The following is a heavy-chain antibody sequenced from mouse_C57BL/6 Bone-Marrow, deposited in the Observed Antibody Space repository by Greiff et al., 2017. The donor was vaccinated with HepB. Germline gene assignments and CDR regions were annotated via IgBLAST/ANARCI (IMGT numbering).Heavy chain of an antibody. CDR1: GFTFSGYG. J-gene: IGHJ2*01. Sequence: EVKVVESGGGLVKPGGSLKLSCAASGFTFSGYGMHWVRQAPEKGLEWVAYISSGSSTIYYADTVKGRFTISGDNANNTLCLQMTSLRSEDTAMYYCARRYYGSSLFDYWGQGTTLTVSS. CDR2: ISSGSSTI. V-gene: IGHV5-17*01. CDR3: ARRYYGSSLFDY. D-gene: IGHD1-1*01.